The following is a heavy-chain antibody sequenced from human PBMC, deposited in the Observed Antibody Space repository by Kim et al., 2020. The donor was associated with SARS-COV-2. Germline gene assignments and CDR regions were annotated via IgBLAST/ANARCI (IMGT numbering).Heavy chain of an antibody. D-gene: IGHD2-2*01. Sequence: NSNPSLESRVAISVDTSKDQFSLRLSSVTAADTAVYYCARDYQLLGPDYWGQGTVVIVSS. CDR3: ARDYQLLGPDY. J-gene: IGHJ4*02. V-gene: IGHV4-39*02.